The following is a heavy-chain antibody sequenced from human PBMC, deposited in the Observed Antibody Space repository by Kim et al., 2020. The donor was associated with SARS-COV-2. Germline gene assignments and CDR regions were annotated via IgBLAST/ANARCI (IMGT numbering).Heavy chain of an antibody. CDR1: GFTFSNYA. CDR3: AKSPLTTMIRGANSDNFDY. D-gene: IGHD3-10*01. J-gene: IGHJ4*02. V-gene: IGHV3-23*01. Sequence: GGSLRLSCAASGFTFSNYAMSGVRQAPGKGLEWVSAISGSGGSTYHADSVKGRFTISRDNSKYTLYLQMNSLGAEDTAVYYCAKSPLTTMIRGANSDNFDYWGQGTLVPVSS. CDR2: ISGSGGST.